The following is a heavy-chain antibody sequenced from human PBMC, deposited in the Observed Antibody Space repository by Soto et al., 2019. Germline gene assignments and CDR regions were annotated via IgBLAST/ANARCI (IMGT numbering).Heavy chain of an antibody. D-gene: IGHD3-10*02. J-gene: IGHJ5*01. CDR2: INRDANDI. Sequence: EVPLVESGGGLVQPGGSLRLSCEASRGAFGDYWMHWVRQAPGKGLVWVSRINRDANDIIYADSVKGRFTASRDNAKNMVFLQMNSLRVGATAVYYCVRDVPHNWCDSWGQGTLVTVSS. V-gene: IGHV3-74*01. CDR1: RGAFGDYW. CDR3: VRDVPHNWCDS.